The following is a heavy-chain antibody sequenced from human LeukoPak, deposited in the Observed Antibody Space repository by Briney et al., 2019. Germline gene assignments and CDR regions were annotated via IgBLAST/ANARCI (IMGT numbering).Heavy chain of an antibody. J-gene: IGHJ4*02. CDR3: AKSPGSGWSVNYFDY. V-gene: IGHV3-23*01. Sequence: GGSLRLSCAASGFTFSNCAMNWVRQAPGKGLEWVSTISDGGGSTDFAGSVKGRFTISRDNSKNTLYLQMNSLRVEDTAVYYCAKSPGSGWSVNYFDYWGQGTLVTVSS. D-gene: IGHD6-19*01. CDR2: ISDGGGST. CDR1: GFTFSNCA.